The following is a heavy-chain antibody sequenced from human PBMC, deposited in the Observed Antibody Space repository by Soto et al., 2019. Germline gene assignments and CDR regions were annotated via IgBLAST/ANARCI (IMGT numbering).Heavy chain of an antibody. CDR3: ARDLPGYCSTNNCYYYFDF. V-gene: IGHV3-7*03. J-gene: IGHJ4*02. D-gene: IGHD2-2*01. CDR2: IRQDGHEK. CDR1: GFTFTSYS. Sequence: VGSLRLSCAVSGFTFTSYSMSWVRQAPGEGLEWVANIRQDGHEKYYVDSVRGRFTISRDNAQNSLYLQMDSLRAEDTAMYYCARDLPGYCSTNNCYYYFDFWGQRTLVTVSS.